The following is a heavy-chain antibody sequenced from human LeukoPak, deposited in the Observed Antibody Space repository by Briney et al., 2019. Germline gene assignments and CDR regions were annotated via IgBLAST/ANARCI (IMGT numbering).Heavy chain of an antibody. CDR1: GYTFTGYY. CDR3: AREIWYYSQ. V-gene: IGHV1-2*02. Sequence: ASVKVSCKASGYTFTGYYMYWVRQAPGQGLEWMGWINPNSGGTNYAQNFQGRGTMTRDTSISTAYMELSRLRSDDTAVYFCAREIWYYSQWGQGTLVTVSS. D-gene: IGHD6-13*01. J-gene: IGHJ4*02. CDR2: INPNSGGT.